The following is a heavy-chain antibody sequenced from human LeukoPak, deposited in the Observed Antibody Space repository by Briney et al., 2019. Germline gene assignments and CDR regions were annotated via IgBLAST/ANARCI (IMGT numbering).Heavy chain of an antibody. D-gene: IGHD3-10*01. Sequence: ASVKVSCKASGYTFSNYDINWVRQTTGQGLEWMGWMHPNSGNTGLALKFQGRLTITRNISISTAYMELSSLTSEDTAVYYCARKGGYYGSGSFFDYWGQGTLVTVSS. CDR2: MHPNSGNT. V-gene: IGHV1-8*03. J-gene: IGHJ4*02. CDR3: ARKGGYYGSGSFFDY. CDR1: GYTFSNYD.